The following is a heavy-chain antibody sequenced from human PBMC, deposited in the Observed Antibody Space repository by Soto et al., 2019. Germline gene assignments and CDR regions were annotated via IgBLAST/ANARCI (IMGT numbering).Heavy chain of an antibody. CDR3: SIARFWSGYYDDTDY. CDR2: ISGSGGST. D-gene: IGHD3-3*01. CDR1: GFTFSSYA. V-gene: IGHV3-23*01. J-gene: IGHJ4*02. Sequence: EVQLLESGGGLVQPGGSLRLSCAASGFTFSSYAMSWVRQAPGKGLEWVSAISGSGGSTYYADSVKGRFTISRDNSKNTLYLQMNSVRAEDTAVYYCSIARFWSGYYDDTDYWGQGTLVTVSS.